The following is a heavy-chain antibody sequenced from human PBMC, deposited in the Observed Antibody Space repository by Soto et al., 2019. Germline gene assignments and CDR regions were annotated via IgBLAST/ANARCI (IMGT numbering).Heavy chain of an antibody. V-gene: IGHV3-21*01. CDR1: GFTFSSYS. J-gene: IGHJ4*02. CDR2: ISSSSSYI. Sequence: EVQLVESGGGLVKPGGSLRLSCAASGFTFSSYSMNWVRQAPGKGLEWVSSISSSSSYIYYADSVKGRFTISRDNAKNSLYLQMNRLRAEDTAVYYCAGGNGSYYFDYWGQGTLVTVSS. CDR3: AGGNGSYYFDY. D-gene: IGHD2-15*01.